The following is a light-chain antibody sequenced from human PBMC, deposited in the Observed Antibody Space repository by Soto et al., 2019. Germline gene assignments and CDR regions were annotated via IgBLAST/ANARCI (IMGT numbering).Light chain of an antibody. V-gene: IGKV1-39*01. CDR1: QSIGSY. Sequence: DIQMTQSPSSLSASVGDRVTITCRASQSIGSYLSWCQQKPGKAPKLLIYTASTLQSGVPSRFSGSESGTDFTLTISSLQPEDFATYYCQQSYTNPITFGQGTRLEIK. CDR3: QQSYTNPIT. J-gene: IGKJ5*01. CDR2: TAS.